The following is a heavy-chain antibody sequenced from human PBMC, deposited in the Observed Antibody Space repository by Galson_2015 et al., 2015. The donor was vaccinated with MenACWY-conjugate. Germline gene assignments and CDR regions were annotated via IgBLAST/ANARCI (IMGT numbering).Heavy chain of an antibody. Sequence: TNYNPSLQSRVTMSVDKSDNQISLKLTSVTAADTAVYFCARERGAGSYQGFDYWGQGTLVTVSS. CDR3: ARERGAGSYQGFDY. D-gene: IGHD6-19*01. J-gene: IGHJ4*02. V-gene: IGHV4-4*01. CDR2: T.